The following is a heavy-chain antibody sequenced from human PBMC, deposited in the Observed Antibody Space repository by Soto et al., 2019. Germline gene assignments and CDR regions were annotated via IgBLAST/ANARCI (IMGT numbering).Heavy chain of an antibody. CDR2: IIPIFGTA. Sequence: GASVKVSCKASGGTFSSYAISWVRQAPGQGLEWMGGIIPIFGTANYAQKFQGRVTITADESTSTAYMELSSLRSEDTAVYYCASLTGDLIAVPSNYWYFDLWGRGTLVTVSS. V-gene: IGHV1-69*13. D-gene: IGHD6-19*01. J-gene: IGHJ2*01. CDR3: ASLTGDLIAVPSNYWYFDL. CDR1: GGTFSSYA.